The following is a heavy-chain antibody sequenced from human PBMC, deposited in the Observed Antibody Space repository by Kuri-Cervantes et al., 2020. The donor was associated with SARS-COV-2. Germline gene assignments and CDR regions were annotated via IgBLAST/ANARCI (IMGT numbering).Heavy chain of an antibody. Sequence: GESLKISCAASGFPFNDYYFTWIRQAPGKGLEWVSSIRPSGGSKFYADSVKGRFTISRDNAKNSLYLQMNSLRAEDTAVYYCARVDGYTLGFDYWGQGTLVTVSS. J-gene: IGHJ4*02. D-gene: IGHD5-24*01. CDR2: IRPSGGSK. V-gene: IGHV3-11*04. CDR3: ARVDGYTLGFDY. CDR1: GFPFNDYY.